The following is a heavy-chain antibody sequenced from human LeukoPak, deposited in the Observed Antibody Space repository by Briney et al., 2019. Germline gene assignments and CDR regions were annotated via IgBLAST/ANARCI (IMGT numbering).Heavy chain of an antibody. CDR3: ARGAVSGTYRYLY. CDR1: GYTFSVYQ. V-gene: IGHV1-2*02. J-gene: IGHJ4*02. CDR2: INPNSGDT. Sequence: GASVTVSFTASGYTFSVYQIHWVRQAPGQGREWMGCINPNSGDTNYSQKFQGRVTMTSDTSITTAYMELSRLSSDDTAVYSCARGAVSGTYRYLYWGQGTLVTVSS. D-gene: IGHD3-16*02.